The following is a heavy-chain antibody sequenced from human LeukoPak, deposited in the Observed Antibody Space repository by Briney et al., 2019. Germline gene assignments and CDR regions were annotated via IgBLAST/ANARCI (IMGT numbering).Heavy chain of an antibody. CDR3: AKDSQWGKVGTKGGYFDY. J-gene: IGHJ4*02. CDR1: GFTFSDYY. Sequence: GGSLRLSCAASGFTFSDYYMSWIRQAPGKGLEWVSYISSSGSTIYYADSVKGRFTISRDNAKNSLYLQMNSLRAEDTAVYYCAKDSQWGKVGTKGGYFDYWGQGTLVTVSS. V-gene: IGHV3-11*04. CDR2: ISSSGSTI. D-gene: IGHD1-26*01.